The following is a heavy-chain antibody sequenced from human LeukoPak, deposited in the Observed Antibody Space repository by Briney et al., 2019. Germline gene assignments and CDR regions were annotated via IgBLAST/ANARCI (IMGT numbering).Heavy chain of an antibody. CDR2: IDWDDDK. V-gene: IGHV2-70*11. Sequence: SGPALVKPTQTLTLTCTFSGFSLSTIGMCVTWFRQPPGKALERLARIDWDDDKWYNTSLKTRLTICKDTSKNLVVLTMTKLDPVDTATYYCARIQMTTGRFYIDFWGQGALVTVSS. CDR1: GFSLSTIGMC. D-gene: IGHD4-17*01. CDR3: ARIQMTTGRFYIDF. J-gene: IGHJ4*02.